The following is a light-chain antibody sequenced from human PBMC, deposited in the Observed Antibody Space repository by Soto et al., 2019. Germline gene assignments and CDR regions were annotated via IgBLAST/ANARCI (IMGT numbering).Light chain of an antibody. J-gene: IGLJ2*01. CDR2: EVS. CDR3: SSYTSSSTYVV. Sequence: QSALTQPASVSGSPGQSITISCTGTSSDVGGYNYVSWYQQHPGKAPKLMIYEVSNRPSGLSNRFSGSKSGNTASLTISGLQAEDEADYYCSSYTSSSTYVVFGGGTKLTV. V-gene: IGLV2-14*01. CDR1: SSDVGGYNY.